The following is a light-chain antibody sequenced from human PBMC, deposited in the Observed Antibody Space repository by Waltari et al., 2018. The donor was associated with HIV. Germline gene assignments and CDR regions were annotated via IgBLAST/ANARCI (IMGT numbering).Light chain of an antibody. J-gene: IGLJ3*02. CDR3: CSYAGSSNWV. CDR2: EVI. V-gene: IGLV2-23*02. Sequence: QSALTQPASVSGSPGPSIPISCTGSSSDVGSYNLVSWYQQHPGKAPKLMIYEVINRPSGVSNRFSGSKSGNTASLTISGLQAEDEADYYCCSYAGSSNWVFGGGTKLTVL. CDR1: SSDVGSYNL.